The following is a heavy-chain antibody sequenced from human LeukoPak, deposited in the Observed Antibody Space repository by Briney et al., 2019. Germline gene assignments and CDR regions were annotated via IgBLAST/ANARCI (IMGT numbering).Heavy chain of an antibody. J-gene: IGHJ4*02. Sequence: SQTLSLTCAISGDSVSIKSAAWNWIRQSPSRGLEWLGRTYYRSKWTSGYAESVKRRLTVSQDTSKNQLSVQLRSVTPEDTAVYYCARSQTGGTCDYWGQGALVTVSS. D-gene: IGHD1-26*01. CDR2: TYYRSKWTS. CDR1: GDSVSIKSAA. CDR3: ARSQTGGTCDY. V-gene: IGHV6-1*01.